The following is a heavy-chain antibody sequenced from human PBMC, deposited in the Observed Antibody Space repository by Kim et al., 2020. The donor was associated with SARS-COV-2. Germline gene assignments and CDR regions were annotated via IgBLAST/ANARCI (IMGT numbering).Heavy chain of an antibody. D-gene: IGHD2-2*01. CDR3: AKEICRSTYYYYGMDV. Sequence: GGSLRLSCAASGFTFSYYGMHWVRQAPGKGLEWVAVISYDGSNKYYADSVKGRFTISRDNSKNTLYLQMNSLRAEDTAVYYCAKEICRSTYYYYGMDVWGQGTTVTVSS. V-gene: IGHV3-30*18. J-gene: IGHJ6*02. CDR1: GFTFSYYG. CDR2: ISYDGSNK.